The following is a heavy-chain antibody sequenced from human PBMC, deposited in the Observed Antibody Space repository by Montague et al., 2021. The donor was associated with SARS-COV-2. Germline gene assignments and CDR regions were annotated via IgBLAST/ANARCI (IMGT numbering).Heavy chain of an antibody. V-gene: IGHV4-39*07. D-gene: IGHD2-8*01. CDR2: IYYSGTT. J-gene: IGHJ6*02. CDR1: GVSISRSVYY. CDR3: ARVARYCTNGVCQTYYYYGLDV. Sequence: SETLSLTCSVSGVSISRSVYYWGWIRQPPGKGLEWIGSIYYSGTTYYSPSLKSRVTMSIDRSKNQFSLKLRSVTAADTAVYYCARVARYCTNGVCQTYYYYGLDVWGQGTTVTVSS.